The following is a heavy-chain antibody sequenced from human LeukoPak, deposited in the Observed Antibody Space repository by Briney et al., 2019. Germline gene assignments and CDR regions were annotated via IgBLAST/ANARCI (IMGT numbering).Heavy chain of an antibody. Sequence: GGSLRLSCAASGFTFSSYAMSWVRQAPGKGLEWVSAISGSGGSTYYAESVKGRFTISRDNSKNSLYLQMNSPRAEDTDVYYRAKPAPKSRGWSGGHGYWGQGTLVTVSS. CDR3: AKPAPKSRGWSGGHGY. J-gene: IGHJ4*02. CDR2: ISGSGGST. CDR1: GFTFSSYA. D-gene: IGHD6-13*01. V-gene: IGHV3-23*01.